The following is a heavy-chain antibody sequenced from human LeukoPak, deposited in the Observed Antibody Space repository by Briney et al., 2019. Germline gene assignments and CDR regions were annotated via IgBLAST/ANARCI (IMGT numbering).Heavy chain of an antibody. V-gene: IGHV3-9*01. CDR2: ISWNGGGM. J-gene: IGHJ4*02. Sequence: GGSLRLSCAASGFTFDAYAMHWVRQAPGKGLEWVSGISWNGGGMGYAVSVKGRFTISRDNAKNSLYLQMSSLRDEDTAVYYCARVGYGPPFEYWGQGTLVTVSS. CDR1: GFTFDAYA. CDR3: ARVGYGPPFEY. D-gene: IGHD5-18*01.